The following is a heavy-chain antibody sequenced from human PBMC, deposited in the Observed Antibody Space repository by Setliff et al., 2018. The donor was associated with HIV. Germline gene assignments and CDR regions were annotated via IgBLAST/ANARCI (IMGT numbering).Heavy chain of an antibody. CDR3: ARSDWELVLSSFDY. J-gene: IGHJ4*02. Sequence: RASVKVSCKASGYTFASYGITWVRQAPGQGLEWMGWISAYDGNTNYAQEVRERVTLTTDTATNTAFMELKNLTSADTAVYFCARSDWELVLSSFDYWGQGTQVTVSS. CDR2: ISAYDGNT. D-gene: IGHD1-26*01. CDR1: GYTFASYG. V-gene: IGHV1-18*01.